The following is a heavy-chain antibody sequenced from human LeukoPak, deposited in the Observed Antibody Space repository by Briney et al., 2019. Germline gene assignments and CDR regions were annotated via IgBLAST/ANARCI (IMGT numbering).Heavy chain of an antibody. J-gene: IGHJ5*02. CDR3: ARPLKYYYGPETFFWFDL. D-gene: IGHD3-10*01. CDR2: IYSGGNT. V-gene: IGHV3-53*01. Sequence: GGSLRLSCTVSGFTVSINSMSWVRQAPGKGLEWVSFIYSGGNTHYSDSVKGRFTISRDNSKNTLYLQMNSLRAEDTAVYYCARPLKYYYGPETFFWFDLWGQGSLVTVSS. CDR1: GFTVSINS.